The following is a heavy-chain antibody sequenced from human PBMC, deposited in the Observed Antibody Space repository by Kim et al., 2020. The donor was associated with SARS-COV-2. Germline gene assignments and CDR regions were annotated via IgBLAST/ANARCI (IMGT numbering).Heavy chain of an antibody. D-gene: IGHD2-8*01. CDR1: GGSFSGYY. J-gene: IGHJ2*01. CDR3: ARGRPYCTNGVCYYGSGKRWLHLHAIDL. V-gene: IGHV4-34*01. Sequence: SETLSLTCAVYGGSFSGYYWSWIRQPPGKGLEWIGEINHSGSTNYNPSLKSRVTISVDTSKNQFSLKLSSVTAADTAVYYCARGRPYCTNGVCYYGSGKRWLHLHAIDLWGRGTLVTVSS. CDR2: INHSGST.